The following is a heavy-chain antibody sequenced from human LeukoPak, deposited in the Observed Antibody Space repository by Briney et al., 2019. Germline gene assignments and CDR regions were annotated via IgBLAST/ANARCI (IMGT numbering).Heavy chain of an antibody. CDR1: GFTFRHYY. J-gene: IGHJ4*02. CDR2: IREDGSDD. Sequence: GGSLRLSCAASGFTFRHYYMNWVRLAPGKGLAWVASIREDGSDDTYEASVKGRFTISRDNARNSLFLQMNSLRAEDTAVYYCARGDGYYFGFWGQGTPVTVSS. V-gene: IGHV3-7*03. CDR3: ARGDGYYFGF.